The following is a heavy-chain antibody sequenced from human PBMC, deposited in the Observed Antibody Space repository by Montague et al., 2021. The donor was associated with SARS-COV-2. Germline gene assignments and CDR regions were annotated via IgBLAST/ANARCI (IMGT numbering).Heavy chain of an antibody. CDR2: IYYTGNT. J-gene: IGHJ3*01. CDR3: ARLKRYFDSSGSPSAFDF. V-gene: IGHV4-39*02. Sequence: SETLSLTCTVSGGSISSGSYYWAWIRQPPGKGLEWIGSIYYTGNTYYNPSLKSRVTISVVTSKNHFTLKLSSVTAAATAVYYCARLKRYFDSSGSPSAFDFWGQGTKVTVSS. D-gene: IGHD3-22*01. CDR1: GGSISSGSYY.